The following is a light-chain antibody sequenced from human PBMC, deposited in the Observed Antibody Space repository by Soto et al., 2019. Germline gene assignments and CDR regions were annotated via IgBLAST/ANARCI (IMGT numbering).Light chain of an antibody. V-gene: IGKV3-11*01. Sequence: EIVLTQSPATLSLSPGERATLSCRASQSVSSYLAWYQQKPGQAPRLLIYDTSNRATGIPARCSGSGSGTDFTLTISSLEPEDFVVYYCHQRSNWPPTFGQGTKLEIK. CDR3: HQRSNWPPT. J-gene: IGKJ2*01. CDR1: QSVSSY. CDR2: DTS.